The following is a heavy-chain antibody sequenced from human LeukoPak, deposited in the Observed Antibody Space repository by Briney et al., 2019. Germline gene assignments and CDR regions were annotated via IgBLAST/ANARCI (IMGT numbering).Heavy chain of an antibody. Sequence: PGGSLSLSCAASGFTFSSYWMHWVRQAPGKGLVWVSRINSDGSSTSYADSVKGRFTISRDNAKNTLYLQMNSLRAEDTAVYYCARAAPGLHFDYWGQGTLVTVSS. V-gene: IGHV3-74*01. J-gene: IGHJ4*02. D-gene: IGHD3-10*01. CDR2: INSDGSST. CDR3: ARAAPGLHFDY. CDR1: GFTFSSYW.